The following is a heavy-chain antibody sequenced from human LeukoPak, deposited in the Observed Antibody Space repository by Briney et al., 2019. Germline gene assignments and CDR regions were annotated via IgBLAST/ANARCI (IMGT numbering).Heavy chain of an antibody. CDR3: ARVGDYYDSSGSWCFQH. CDR2: ISSSSSYI. J-gene: IGHJ1*01. D-gene: IGHD3-22*01. CDR1: GFTFSSYS. V-gene: IGHV3-21*01. Sequence: GGSLRLSCAASGFTFSSYSMNWVRQAPGKGLEWVSSISSSSSYIYYADSVKGRFTISRDNAKNSLYLQMSSLRAEDTAVYYCARVGDYYDSSGSWCFQHWGQGTLVTVSS.